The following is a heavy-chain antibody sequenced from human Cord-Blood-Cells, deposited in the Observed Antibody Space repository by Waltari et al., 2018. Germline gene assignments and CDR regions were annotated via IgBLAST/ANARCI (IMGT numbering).Heavy chain of an antibody. CDR1: GGTFSSYA. D-gene: IGHD2-2*02. Sequence: QVQLVQSGAEVKKPGSSVKVSCKASGGTFSSYAISWVRPAPGQGLEWMGRIIPILGIANYAQKFQGRVTITADKSTSTAYMELSSLRSEDTAVYYCARDGVKGIVVVPAAIDYWGQGTLVTVSS. J-gene: IGHJ4*02. V-gene: IGHV1-69*09. CDR3: ARDGVKGIVVVPAAIDY. CDR2: IIPILGIA.